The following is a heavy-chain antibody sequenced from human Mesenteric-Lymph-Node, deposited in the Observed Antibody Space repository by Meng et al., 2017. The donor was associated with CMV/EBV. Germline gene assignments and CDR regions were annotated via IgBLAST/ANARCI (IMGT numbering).Heavy chain of an antibody. CDR2: ISFDGGEK. Sequence: LSGAASTVTFSKDAMHWVRQAPGKGLEWVAAISFDGGEKFYVDSVKGRFTISRDNSKNAVYLQMSSLRAEDTALYYCARAAISGFDYWGQGTLVTVSS. V-gene: IGHV3-30*04. D-gene: IGHD3-9*01. CDR3: ARAAISGFDY. J-gene: IGHJ4*02. CDR1: TVTFSKDA.